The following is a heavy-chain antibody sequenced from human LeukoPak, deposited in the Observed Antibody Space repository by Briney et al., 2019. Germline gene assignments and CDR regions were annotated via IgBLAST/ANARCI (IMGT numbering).Heavy chain of an antibody. V-gene: IGHV4-39*01. CDR3: ARDPGTGYADY. D-gene: IGHD5-12*01. J-gene: IGHJ4*02. CDR2: IYYSGST. Sequence: SETLSLTCTVSGGSISSGGYYWSWIRQHPGKGLEWIGYIYYSGSTYYNPSLKSRVTVSGDTSKSQFSLKLTSVTAADTAVYYCARDPGTGYADYWGQGTLVTVSS. CDR1: GGSISSGGYY.